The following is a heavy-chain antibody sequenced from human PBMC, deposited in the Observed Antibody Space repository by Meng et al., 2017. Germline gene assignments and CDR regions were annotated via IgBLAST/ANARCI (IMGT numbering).Heavy chain of an antibody. D-gene: IGHD1-26*01. Sequence: GESLKISCAASGFTFSSYAMSWVRQAPGKGLEWVSAISGSGGSTYYADSVKGRFTISRDNAKNTLYLQMNSLRAEDTAVHYCARDSGYSGSYFDYWGQGTLVTVSS. V-gene: IGHV3-23*01. CDR3: ARDSGYSGSYFDY. J-gene: IGHJ4*02. CDR1: GFTFSSYA. CDR2: ISGSGGST.